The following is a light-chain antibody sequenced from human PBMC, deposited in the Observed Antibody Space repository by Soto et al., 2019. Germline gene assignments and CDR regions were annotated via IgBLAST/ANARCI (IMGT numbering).Light chain of an antibody. CDR1: SSDVGAYNY. CDR2: DVT. Sequence: QSVLTQPASVSGSPGQSIAISCTGTSSDVGAYNYVSWYQQHPGKAPKIMIYDVTNRPSGVSNRFSGSKSGNTASLTISGLQAEDEADYYCSSYTRSGNYVFGTGTKVTV. V-gene: IGLV2-14*01. J-gene: IGLJ1*01. CDR3: SSYTRSGNYV.